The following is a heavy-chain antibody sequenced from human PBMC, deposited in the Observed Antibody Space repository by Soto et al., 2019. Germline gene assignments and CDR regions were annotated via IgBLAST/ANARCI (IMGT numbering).Heavy chain of an antibody. V-gene: IGHV3-33*01. D-gene: IGHD3-22*01. Sequence: GGSLRLSCAASGFTFSSYGMHWVRQAPGKGLECVAVIWYDGSNKYYADSVKGRFTISRDNSKNTLYLQMNSLGAEDTAVYYCARAPRYDSSGYNRYWGQGTLVTVYS. CDR2: IWYDGSNK. CDR1: GFTFSSYG. CDR3: ARAPRYDSSGYNRY. J-gene: IGHJ4*02.